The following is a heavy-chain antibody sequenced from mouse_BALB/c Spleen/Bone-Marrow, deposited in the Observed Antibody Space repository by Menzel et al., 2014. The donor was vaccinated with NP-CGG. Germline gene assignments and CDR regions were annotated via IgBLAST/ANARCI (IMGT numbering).Heavy chain of an antibody. J-gene: IGHJ4*01. V-gene: IGHV5-17*02. Sequence: DVKLVESGGGLVQPGGSRKLSCAASGFTFSSFGMHWARQAPEKGLEWVAYISSGSSTIYYADTVKGRFTISRDNPKNTLFLQMTSLRSEDTAMYYCARDEDYAMDYWGQGTSVTVSS. CDR1: GFTFSSFG. CDR3: ARDEDYAMDY. CDR2: ISSGSSTI.